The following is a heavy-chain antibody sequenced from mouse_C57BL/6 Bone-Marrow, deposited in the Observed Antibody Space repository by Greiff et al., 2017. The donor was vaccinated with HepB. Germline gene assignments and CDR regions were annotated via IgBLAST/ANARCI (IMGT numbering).Heavy chain of an antibody. CDR2: IRNKANGYTT. V-gene: IGHV7-3*01. CDR3: ARYRSSTFDY. CDR1: GFTFTDYY. D-gene: IGHD1-1*01. Sequence: DVMLVESGGGLVQPGGSLSLSCAASGFTFTDYYMSWVRQPPGKALEWLGFIRNKANGYTTEYSASVKGRFTISRDNSQSILYLQMNALRAEDSATYYCARYRSSTFDYWGQGTTLTVSS. J-gene: IGHJ2*01.